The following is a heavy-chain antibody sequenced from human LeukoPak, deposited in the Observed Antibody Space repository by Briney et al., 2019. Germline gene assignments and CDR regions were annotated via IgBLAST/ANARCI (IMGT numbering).Heavy chain of an antibody. CDR3: VRRGGTYSNFDF. D-gene: IGHD1-26*01. V-gene: IGHV1-18*01. CDR2: ISTSTGHT. J-gene: IGHJ4*02. CDR1: GYTFTSFG. Sequence: ASVKVSCKASGYTFTSFGIGWVRQAPGQRLEWMGWISTSTGHTNYTHRLQGRVSMTTDTSTNTVYMEMKSLTSDDSAVYYCVRRGGTYSNFDFWGQGTLVTVSS.